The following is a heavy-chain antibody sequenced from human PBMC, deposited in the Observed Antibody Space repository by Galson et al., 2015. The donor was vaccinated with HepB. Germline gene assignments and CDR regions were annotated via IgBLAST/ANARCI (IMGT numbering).Heavy chain of an antibody. D-gene: IGHD6-19*01. CDR1: GFTFSSYW. CDR2: IKQDGSEK. V-gene: IGHV3-7*03. J-gene: IGHJ2*01. Sequence: SLRLSCAASGFTFSSYWMSWVRQAPGKGLEWVANIKQDGSEKYYVDSVKGRFTISRDNAKNSLYLQMNSLRAEDTAVYYCARGSSKSGWSWYFDLWGRGTLVTVSS. CDR3: ARGSSKSGWSWYFDL.